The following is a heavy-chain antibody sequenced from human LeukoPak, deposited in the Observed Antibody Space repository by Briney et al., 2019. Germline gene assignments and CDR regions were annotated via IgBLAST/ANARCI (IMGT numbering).Heavy chain of an antibody. CDR2: ISDSGGST. D-gene: IGHD6-6*01. J-gene: IGHJ6*02. CDR1: GFTFSSYA. CDR3: ARPLIAARPGGMDV. Sequence: GGSLRLSCAASGFTFSSYAMSWVRQAPGKGLEWVSTISDSGGSTYYADSVKGRFTISRDNSKNTLYLQMNSLRAEDTAVYYCARPLIAARPGGMDVWGQGTTVTVSS. V-gene: IGHV3-23*01.